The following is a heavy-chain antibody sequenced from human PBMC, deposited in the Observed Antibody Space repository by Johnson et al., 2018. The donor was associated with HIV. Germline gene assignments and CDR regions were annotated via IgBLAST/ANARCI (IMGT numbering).Heavy chain of an antibody. CDR1: GFTFSSYA. J-gene: IGHJ3*02. CDR3: AKGLGRAAAGTRNAFDI. V-gene: IGHV3-23*04. CDR2: LSGSGGST. D-gene: IGHD6-13*01. Sequence: VQLVESGGGLVQPGGSLRLSCAASGFTFSSYAMSWVRQAPGKGLEWVSALSGSGGSTYYADSVKGRFTISRDNSKNTLYLQMNSLRAEDTAVYYCAKGLGRAAAGTRNAFDIWGQGTMVTVSS.